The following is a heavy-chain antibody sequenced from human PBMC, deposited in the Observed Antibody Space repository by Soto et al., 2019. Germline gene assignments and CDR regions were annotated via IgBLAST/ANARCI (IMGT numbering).Heavy chain of an antibody. CDR2: IYYSGST. CDR1: GGSISSGGYY. Sequence: QVQLQESGPGLVKPSQTLSLTCTVSGGSISSGGYYWSWIRQHPGKGLEWIGYIYYSGSTYYNPSLKSRVTISVDTSKNQFSLKLSSVTAADTAVYYCARDTYYYDSSSRAFDIWGQGTMVTVSS. V-gene: IGHV4-31*03. D-gene: IGHD3-22*01. J-gene: IGHJ3*02. CDR3: ARDTYYYDSSSRAFDI.